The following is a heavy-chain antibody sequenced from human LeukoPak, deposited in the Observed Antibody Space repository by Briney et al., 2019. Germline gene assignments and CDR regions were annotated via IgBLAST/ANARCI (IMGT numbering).Heavy chain of an antibody. CDR3: TRRNSGSYSGNDY. CDR2: VRSKVNNYAT. D-gene: IGHD1-26*01. CDR1: GFPFSGSA. Sequence: GRSLRLSRAASGFPFSGSAIHWVRQASGKGLEWVGRVRSKVNNYATVYAASVKGRFIISRDDSKNTTFLQMNSLKIEDTAVYYCTRRNSGSYSGNDYWGQGTLVTVSS. V-gene: IGHV3-73*01. J-gene: IGHJ4*02.